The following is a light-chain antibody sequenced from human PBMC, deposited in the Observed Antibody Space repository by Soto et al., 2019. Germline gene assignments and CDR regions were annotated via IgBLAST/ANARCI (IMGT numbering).Light chain of an antibody. V-gene: IGKV1-39*01. CDR3: QQSHSTPLT. J-gene: IGKJ4*01. Sequence: DIKLTQSPSSLSASVGDRVTITCRASLRISKYLNWYQQKPGKAPKLLIYGASTLQSGVPSRFSGSGSGTDFTHTITNLQPEDSATYFCQQSHSTPLTFGGGTKLEI. CDR2: GAS. CDR1: LRISKY.